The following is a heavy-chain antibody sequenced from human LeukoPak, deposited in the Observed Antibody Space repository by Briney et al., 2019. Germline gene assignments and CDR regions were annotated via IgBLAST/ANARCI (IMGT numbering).Heavy chain of an antibody. CDR1: GYTFTGYY. CDR3: ARRRYGSGSYYNPFDY. Sequence: SVKVSCKASGYTFTGYYMHWVRQAPGQGLEWMGGIIPIFGTANYAQKFQGRVTITADESTSTAYMELSSLRSEDTAVYYCARRRYGSGSYYNPFDYWGQGTLVTVSS. D-gene: IGHD3-10*01. J-gene: IGHJ4*02. V-gene: IGHV1-69*13. CDR2: IIPIFGTA.